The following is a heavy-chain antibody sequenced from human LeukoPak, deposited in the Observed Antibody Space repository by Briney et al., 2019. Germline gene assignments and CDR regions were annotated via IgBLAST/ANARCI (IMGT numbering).Heavy chain of an antibody. CDR2: ISGSGGST. V-gene: IGHV3-23*01. D-gene: IGHD3-10*01. Sequence: GGSLRLSCAASGFTFSSYAMSWVRQAPGKGLEWVSAISGSGGSTYYADSVKGRFTISRDNSKNTLSLQMNSLRAEDTAVYYCAKGQPRYGSGSYYNAPFDDWGQGTLVTVSS. CDR3: AKGQPRYGSGSYYNAPFDD. J-gene: IGHJ4*02. CDR1: GFTFSSYA.